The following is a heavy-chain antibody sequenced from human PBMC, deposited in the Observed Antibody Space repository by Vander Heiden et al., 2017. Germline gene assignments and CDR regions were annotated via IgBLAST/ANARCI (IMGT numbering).Heavy chain of an antibody. Sequence: EVQLLESGGGFVQPGGSLRLSCAATGLTFSSYAMSWVRQAPGKGLEWVSAISGSGGSTYYADSVKGRFTISRDNSKNTLYLQMNSLRAEDTAVYYCAKAYYDSSGAHDAFDIWGQGTMVTVSS. CDR2: ISGSGGST. CDR1: GLTFSSYA. V-gene: IGHV3-23*01. CDR3: AKAYYDSSGAHDAFDI. D-gene: IGHD3-22*01. J-gene: IGHJ3*02.